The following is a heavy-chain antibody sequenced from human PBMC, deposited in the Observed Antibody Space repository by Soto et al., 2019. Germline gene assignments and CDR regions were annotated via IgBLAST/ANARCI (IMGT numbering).Heavy chain of an antibody. CDR1: GFSFSSNW. D-gene: IGHD3-10*01. CDR3: ASIPMARGPSDF. V-gene: IGHV3-74*01. CDR2: INGDGSTT. Sequence: GGSLRLSCAASGFSFSSNWMHWVRQAPGKGLVWVARINGDGSTTQYADSVQGRFSISRDNTENTLYLQMNSLSDEDTAVYHCASIPMARGPSDFWGQGVLVTVSS. J-gene: IGHJ4*02.